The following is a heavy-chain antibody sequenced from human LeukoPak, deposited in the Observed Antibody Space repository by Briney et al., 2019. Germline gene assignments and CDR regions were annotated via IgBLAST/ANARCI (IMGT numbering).Heavy chain of an antibody. D-gene: IGHD6-19*01. V-gene: IGHV1-18*01. CDR1: GYTFTTFG. CDR2: ISAYNGKI. J-gene: IGHJ4*02. Sequence: ASVKVSCKASGYTFTTFGISLVRQAPGQGLEWMGWISAYNGKIDYAQKVQGRLTVTTDISASTAYMELRSLRSDDTAVYYCVRDLGEDNSGWIFFDYWGQGSLVTVSS. CDR3: VRDLGEDNSGWIFFDY.